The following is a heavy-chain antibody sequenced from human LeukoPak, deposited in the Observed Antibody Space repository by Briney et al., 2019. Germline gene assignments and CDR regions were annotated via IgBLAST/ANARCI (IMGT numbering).Heavy chain of an antibody. CDR1: GFTFSSYG. CDR3: AVGQTYYYDSSGYSRKDY. J-gene: IGHJ4*02. CDR2: IWYDGSNK. D-gene: IGHD3-22*01. Sequence: GGSLRLSCAASGFTFSSYGMHWVRQAPGKGLEWVAVIWYDGSNKYYADSVKGRFTISRDNSKNTLYLQMNSLRAEDTAVYYCAVGQTYYYDSSGYSRKDYWGQGTLVTVSS. V-gene: IGHV3-33*01.